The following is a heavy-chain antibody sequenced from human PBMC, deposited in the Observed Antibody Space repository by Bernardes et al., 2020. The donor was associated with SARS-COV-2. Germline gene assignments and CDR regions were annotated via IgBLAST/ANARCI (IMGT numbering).Heavy chain of an antibody. V-gene: IGHV1-18*04. J-gene: IGHJ4*02. CDR2: ISAYNGNT. CDR1: GYTFTSYG. CDR3: ARDGGLRFLEYYFDY. Sequence: ASVKVSCKASGYTFTSYGISWVRQAPGQGLEWMGWISAYNGNTNYAQKLQGRVTMTTDTSTSTAYMELRSLRSDDTAVYYCARDGGLRFLEYYFDYWGQGTLVTVSS. D-gene: IGHD3-3*01.